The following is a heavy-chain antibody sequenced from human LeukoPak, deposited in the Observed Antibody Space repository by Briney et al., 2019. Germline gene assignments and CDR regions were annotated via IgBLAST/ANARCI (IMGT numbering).Heavy chain of an antibody. Sequence: GGSLRLSCAASGFTFSSYAMTWVRQAPGKGLEWVSGISGSGSSTYYADSVKARFTTSRDYSKNSLYLQMNSLRAEDTAVYYCAKTPGSGSWKEYFQHWGQGTLVTVSS. CDR1: GFTFSSYA. CDR3: AKTPGSGSWKEYFQH. D-gene: IGHD6-13*01. V-gene: IGHV3-23*01. CDR2: ISGSGSST. J-gene: IGHJ1*01.